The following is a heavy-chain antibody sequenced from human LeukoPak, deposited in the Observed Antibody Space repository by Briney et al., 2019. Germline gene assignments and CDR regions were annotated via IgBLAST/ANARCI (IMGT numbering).Heavy chain of an antibody. CDR1: GFTFSDYY. CDR3: ARDRQFRLHDP. D-gene: IGHD3-16*01. CDR2: ISTSGSIT. J-gene: IGHJ5*02. V-gene: IGHV3-11*01. Sequence: KPGGSLRLSCTASGFTFSDYYMTWLRQAPGKGLEWVAYISTSGSITSYVDSARGRFTISRDNPKNSLYLQIDSLRAEDTAMYYCARDRQFRLHDPWGQGILVTVSS.